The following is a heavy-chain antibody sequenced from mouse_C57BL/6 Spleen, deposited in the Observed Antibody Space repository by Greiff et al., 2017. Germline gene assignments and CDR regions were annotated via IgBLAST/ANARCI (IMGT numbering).Heavy chain of an antibody. J-gene: IGHJ1*03. CDR2: IHPNSGST. CDR1: GYTFTSYW. Sequence: QVQLQQSGAELVKPGASVKLSCKASGYTFTSYWMHWVKQRPGQGLEWIGMIHPNSGSTNYNEKFKSKATLTVDKSSSTAYMQLSSLTSEDSAVYYCARSTGDWYFDVWGTDHGRRLL. V-gene: IGHV1-64*01. D-gene: IGHD4-1*02. CDR3: ARSTGDWYFDV.